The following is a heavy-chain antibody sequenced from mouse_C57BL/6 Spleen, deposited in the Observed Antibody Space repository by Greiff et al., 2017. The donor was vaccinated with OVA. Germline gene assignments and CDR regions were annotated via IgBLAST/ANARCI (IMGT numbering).Heavy chain of an antibody. J-gene: IGHJ3*01. CDR1: GYSITSGYY. CDR2: ISYDGSN. CDR3: AREGGSAPFAY. V-gene: IGHV3-6*01. Sequence: EVHLVESGPGLVKPSQSLSLTCSVTGYSITSGYYWNWIRQFPGNKLEWMGYISYDGSNNYNPSLKNRISITRDTSKNQFFLKLNSVTTEDTATYYCAREGGSAPFAYWGQGTLVTVSA. D-gene: IGHD1-1*02.